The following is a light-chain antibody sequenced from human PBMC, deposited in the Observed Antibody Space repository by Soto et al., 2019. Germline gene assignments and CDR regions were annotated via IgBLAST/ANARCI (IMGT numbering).Light chain of an antibody. J-gene: IGKJ4*01. CDR3: QKCGSAPFT. CDR2: DGS. CDR1: QSVSSSY. Sequence: DIVLTQSPDTLSLSPGARGTLSCRASQSVSSSYLAWYQQKPGQAPRLLLYDGSNRATGIPARFSGSGSGTDFTLTISSLQPEDVATYYCQKCGSAPFTFGGGTKVDIK. V-gene: IGKV3-20*01.